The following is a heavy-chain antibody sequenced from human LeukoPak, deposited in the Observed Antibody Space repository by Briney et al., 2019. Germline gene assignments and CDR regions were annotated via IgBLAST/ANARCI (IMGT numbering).Heavy chain of an antibody. CDR2: IYYSGST. CDR3: AIFDWVGNWFDP. J-gene: IGHJ5*02. CDR1: GGSISSYY. Sequence: SETLSLTCTVSGGSISSYYWSWIRQPPGKGLEWIGYIYYSGSTNYNPSLKSRVTISVDTSKNQFSLKLSSVTAADTAVYYCAIFDWVGNWFDPWGQGTLATVSS. V-gene: IGHV4-59*01. D-gene: IGHD3-9*01.